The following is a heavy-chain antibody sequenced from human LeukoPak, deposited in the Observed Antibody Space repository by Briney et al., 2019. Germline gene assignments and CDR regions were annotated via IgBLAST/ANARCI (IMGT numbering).Heavy chain of an antibody. CDR2: IYYSGST. V-gene: IGHV4-39*02. CDR3: GRDGCNYFDY. D-gene: IGHD6-19*01. J-gene: IGHJ4*02. CDR1: GGSISSSSYY. Sequence: PSETLSLTCTVSGGSISSSSYYWGWIRQPPGKGLEWIGSIYYSGSTYYNPSLKSRVTISVDTSKNQFSLKLSSVTAADTAVYFCGRDGCNYFDYWGQGTLVTVSS.